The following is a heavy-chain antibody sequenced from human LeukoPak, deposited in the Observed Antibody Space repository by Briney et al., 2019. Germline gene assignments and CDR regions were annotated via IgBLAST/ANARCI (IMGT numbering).Heavy chain of an antibody. CDR3: AKLKGYSGSFFDY. J-gene: IGHJ4*02. CDR2: IWYDGSNK. CDR1: GFTFSSYG. Sequence: PGGSLRLSCAASGFTFSSYGMHWVRQAPGKGLEWVAVIWYDGSNKYYADSVKGRFTVSRDNSKNTLYLQMNSLRAEDTAVYYCAKLKGYSGSFFDYWGQGTLVTVSS. V-gene: IGHV3-33*06. D-gene: IGHD1-26*01.